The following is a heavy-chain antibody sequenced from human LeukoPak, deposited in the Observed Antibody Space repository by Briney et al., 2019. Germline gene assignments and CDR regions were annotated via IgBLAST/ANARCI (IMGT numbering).Heavy chain of an antibody. D-gene: IGHD3-9*01. Sequence: ASVKVSCKASGYTLTSYYMHWVRQAPGQGLEWMGIINPSGGSTSYAQKFQGRVTMTRDTSTSTVYMELSSLRSEDTAVYYCARGKQNPHEYYDILTGYDYFDYWGQGTLVTVSS. CDR1: GYTLTSYY. J-gene: IGHJ4*02. CDR3: ARGKQNPHEYYDILTGYDYFDY. CDR2: INPSGGST. V-gene: IGHV1-46*01.